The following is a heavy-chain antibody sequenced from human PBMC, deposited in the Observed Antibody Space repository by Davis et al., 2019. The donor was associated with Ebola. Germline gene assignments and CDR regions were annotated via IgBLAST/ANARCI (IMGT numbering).Heavy chain of an antibody. CDR2: MNPNSGNT. D-gene: IGHD2-2*01. V-gene: IGHV1-8*02. CDR3: ARLSRQYCSSTSCSDGMDV. CDR1: GGTFSSYA. J-gene: IGHJ6*02. Sequence: ASVKVSCKASGGTFSSYAISWVRQAPGQGLEWMGWMNPNSGNTGYAQKFQGRVTMTRNTSISTAYMELSSLRSEDTAVYYCARLSRQYCSSTSCSDGMDVWGQGTTVTVSS.